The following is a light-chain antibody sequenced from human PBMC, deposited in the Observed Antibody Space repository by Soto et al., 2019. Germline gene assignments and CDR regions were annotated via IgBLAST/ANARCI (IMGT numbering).Light chain of an antibody. Sequence: QSALTQPASVSGSPGQSITISCTGTSSDVGDYNYVSWYQQHPGKAPKLMIDDVSNRPSGVSNRFSGSKSGSTASLTISGLQAEDEADYYCSSYTSSTTRVFGTGTKLTVL. V-gene: IGLV2-14*01. CDR2: DVS. J-gene: IGLJ1*01. CDR1: SSDVGDYNY. CDR3: SSYTSSTTRV.